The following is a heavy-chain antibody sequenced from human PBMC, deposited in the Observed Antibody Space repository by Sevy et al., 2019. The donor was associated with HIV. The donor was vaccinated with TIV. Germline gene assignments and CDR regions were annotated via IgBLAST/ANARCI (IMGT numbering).Heavy chain of an antibody. CDR3: AKAGYSSSWYAASASYFDY. CDR2: ISGSGGST. CDR1: GFTFSSYA. V-gene: IGHV3-23*01. J-gene: IGHJ4*02. Sequence: GGSLRLSCAASGFTFSSYAMSWVRQAPGKGPEWVSAISGSGGSTYYADSVKGRFTISRDNSKNTLYLQMNSLRAEDTAVYYCAKAGYSSSWYAASASYFDYWGQGTLVTVSS. D-gene: IGHD6-13*01.